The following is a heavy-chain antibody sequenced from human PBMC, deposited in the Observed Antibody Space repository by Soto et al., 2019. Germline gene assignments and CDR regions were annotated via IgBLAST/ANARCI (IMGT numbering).Heavy chain of an antibody. CDR3: AREVELLRRYYYYGMDV. Sequence: GGSLRLSCAASGFTFSSAWINWVRQAPGKGLEWVAVIWYDGSNKYYADSVKGRFTISRDNSKNTLYLQMNSLRAEDTALYYCAREVELLRRYYYYGMDVWGQGTTVTVSS. CDR2: IWYDGSNK. CDR1: GFTFSSAW. D-gene: IGHD2-15*01. J-gene: IGHJ6*02. V-gene: IGHV3-33*08.